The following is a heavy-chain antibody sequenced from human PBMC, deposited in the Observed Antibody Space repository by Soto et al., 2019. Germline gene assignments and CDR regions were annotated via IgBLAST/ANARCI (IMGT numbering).Heavy chain of an antibody. CDR1: GFTFSSYW. D-gene: IGHD3-3*01. V-gene: IGHV3-7*01. Sequence: AGGSLRLSCAASGFTFSSYWMSWVRQAPGKGLEWVANIKQDGSEKYYVDSVKGRFTISRDNAKNSLYLQMNSLRAEDTAVYYCARVLYYDFWSGPIHYYYGMDVWGQGTTVTVSS. J-gene: IGHJ6*02. CDR2: IKQDGSEK. CDR3: ARVLYYDFWSGPIHYYYGMDV.